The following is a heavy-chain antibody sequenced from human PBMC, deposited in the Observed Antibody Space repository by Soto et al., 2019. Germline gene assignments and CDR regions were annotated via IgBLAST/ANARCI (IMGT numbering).Heavy chain of an antibody. Sequence: SGPTLVNPTQTLTLTCTFSGFSLSTSGMCVSWIRQPPGKALEWLARIDWDDDKYYSTSLKTRLTISKDTSKNQVVLTMTNMDPVDTATYYCARTLSGYSYGPPRHFDYWGQGTLVTVSS. V-gene: IGHV2-70*11. CDR3: ARTLSGYSYGPPRHFDY. D-gene: IGHD5-18*01. CDR2: IDWDDDK. CDR1: GFSLSTSGMC. J-gene: IGHJ4*02.